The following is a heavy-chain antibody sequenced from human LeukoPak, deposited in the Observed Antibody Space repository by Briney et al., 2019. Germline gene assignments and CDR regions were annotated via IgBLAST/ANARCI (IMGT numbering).Heavy chain of an antibody. Sequence: ASVKVSCKASGYTFTSYYMHWVRQAPGQGLEWMGIIDPSGGSTIYAQKFQGRVTMTRDMSTSTVYMQLSSLRSEDTAVYYCARGGHGTSVAVAGTGDYWGQGTLVTVSS. J-gene: IGHJ4*02. CDR2: IDPSGGST. V-gene: IGHV1-46*01. CDR3: ARGGHGTSVAVAGTGDY. D-gene: IGHD6-19*01. CDR1: GYTFTSYY.